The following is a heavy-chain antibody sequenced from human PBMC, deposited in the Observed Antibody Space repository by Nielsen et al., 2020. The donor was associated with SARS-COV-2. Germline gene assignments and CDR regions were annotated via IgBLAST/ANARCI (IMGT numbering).Heavy chain of an antibody. J-gene: IGHJ2*01. V-gene: IGHV4-31*03. CDR2: IYYSGST. CDR3: ASRITMVRGVGHFDL. Sequence: SETLSLTCTVSGGSISSGGYYWSWIRQHPGKGLEWIGYIYYSGSTYYNPSLKSRVTISVDKSKNQFSLKLSSVTAADTAVYYCASRITMVRGVGHFDLWGRGTLVTVSS. D-gene: IGHD3-10*01. CDR1: GGSISSGGYY.